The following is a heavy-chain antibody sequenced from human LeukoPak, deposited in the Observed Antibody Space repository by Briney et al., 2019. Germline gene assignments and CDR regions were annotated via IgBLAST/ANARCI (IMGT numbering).Heavy chain of an antibody. V-gene: IGHV3-23*01. CDR1: GFTFSSYG. CDR3: AKDDLLAVAGTFDY. Sequence: PGGSLRLSCAASGFTFSSYGMSWVRQAPGKGLDWVSGINGRGGSTYYADSVKGRFTISRDNSKNTLYLQMNSLRAEDTAVYYCAKDDLLAVAGTFDYWGQGTLVTVSS. D-gene: IGHD6-19*01. CDR2: INGRGGST. J-gene: IGHJ4*02.